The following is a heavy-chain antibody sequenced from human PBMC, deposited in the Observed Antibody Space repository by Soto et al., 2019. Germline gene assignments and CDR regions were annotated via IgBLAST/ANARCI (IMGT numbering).Heavy chain of an antibody. J-gene: IGHJ5*02. Sequence: GGSLRLSCADSGFKFSDHYMSSVRQAPGKAPEWLSYISSSGNTVHYADSVNGRFTISRDNAKNTLHLEMNSLRAEDTAVYYCVRDGHCITTSCYGNWFDPWGQGTLVTVSS. CDR2: ISSSGNTV. D-gene: IGHD2-2*01. CDR1: GFKFSDHY. CDR3: VRDGHCITTSCYGNWFDP. V-gene: IGHV3-11*04.